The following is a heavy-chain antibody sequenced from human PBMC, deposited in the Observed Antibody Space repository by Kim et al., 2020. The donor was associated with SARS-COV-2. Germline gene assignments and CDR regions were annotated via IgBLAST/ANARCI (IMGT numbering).Heavy chain of an antibody. CDR3: ARDPGGSYDL. Sequence: GGSLRLSCAASGFSLSNYGMQWVRQTPGKGLAWVASVWFDEAYADSVKGRFTISRDNSKNMLFLEMNSLRVEDTAVYYCARDPGGSYDLWGQGTLVTVSS. CDR2: VWFDE. CDR1: GFSLSNYG. V-gene: IGHV3-33*01. J-gene: IGHJ5*02. D-gene: IGHD3-10*01.